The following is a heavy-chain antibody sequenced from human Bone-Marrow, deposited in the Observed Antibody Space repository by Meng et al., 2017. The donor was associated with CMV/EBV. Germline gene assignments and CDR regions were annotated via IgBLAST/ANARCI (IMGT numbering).Heavy chain of an antibody. CDR3: AKVGFQLLSFDY. J-gene: IGHJ4*02. V-gene: IGHV3-11*01. Sequence: GGSLRLSCAASGFTFSDYYMSWIRQAPGKGLEWVSYISSSGSTIYYADSVKGRFTISRDNSKNTLYLQMSSLRAEDTAVYSCAKVGFQLLSFDYWGQGTLVTVSS. D-gene: IGHD2-2*01. CDR1: GFTFSDYY. CDR2: ISSSGSTI.